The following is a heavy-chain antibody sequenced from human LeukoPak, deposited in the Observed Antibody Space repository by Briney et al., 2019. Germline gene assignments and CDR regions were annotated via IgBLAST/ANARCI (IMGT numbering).Heavy chain of an antibody. J-gene: IGHJ4*02. D-gene: IGHD6-19*01. CDR1: GFTFSSYS. Sequence: GGSLRLSCAASGFTFSSYSMSWVRQAPGKGLEWVSSISSSSSYIYYADSVKGRFTISRYNAKNSLYLQMNSLRAEDTAVYYCARVNVAVAGIDYWGQGTLVTVSS. V-gene: IGHV3-21*01. CDR2: ISSSSSYI. CDR3: ARVNVAVAGIDY.